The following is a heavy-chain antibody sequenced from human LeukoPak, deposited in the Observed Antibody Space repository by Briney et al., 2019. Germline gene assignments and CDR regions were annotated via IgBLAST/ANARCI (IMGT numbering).Heavy chain of an antibody. J-gene: IGHJ4*02. V-gene: IGHV4-59*01. CDR1: GGSISGYY. D-gene: IGHD4-17*01. CDR2: IYYSGST. Sequence: SETLSLTCTVSGGSISGYYWSWIRQPPGKGLEWIGYIYYSGSTNYNPSLKSRVTMSVDTSKSQFSLKLTSMTAADTAVYYCARRTVTTIDYWGQGTLVTVSS. CDR3: ARRTVTTIDY.